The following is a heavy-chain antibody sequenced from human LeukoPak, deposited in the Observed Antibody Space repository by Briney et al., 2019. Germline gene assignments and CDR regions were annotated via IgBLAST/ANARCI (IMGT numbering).Heavy chain of an antibody. D-gene: IGHD3-22*01. CDR3: AKNPRDQVVVMNPLRFYYYYYMDV. Sequence: PGGSLRLSCEASGLTFSSYAMAWVRQAPGKGPEWVSSISGGAGRTYYADSVKGRFTISRDNSKNTLYLQMNSLRAEDTAVYYCAKNPRDQVVVMNPLRFYYYYYMDVWGEGTTVSVSS. J-gene: IGHJ6*03. CDR2: ISGGAGRT. CDR1: GLTFSSYA. V-gene: IGHV3-23*01.